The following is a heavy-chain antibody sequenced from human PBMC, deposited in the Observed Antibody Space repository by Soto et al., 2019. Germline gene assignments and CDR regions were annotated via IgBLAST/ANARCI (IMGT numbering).Heavy chain of an antibody. CDR2: ISGSGGST. D-gene: IGHD2-2*01. CDR1: GFTFSSYA. Sequence: GGSLRLSCAASGFTFSSYAMSWVRQAPGKGLEWVSAISGSGGSTYYADSVKGRFTISRDNSKNTLYLQMNSLRAEDTAVYYCAKDAGYCSSTSCYPWFDPWGQGTLVTVSS. J-gene: IGHJ5*02. CDR3: AKDAGYCSSTSCYPWFDP. V-gene: IGHV3-23*01.